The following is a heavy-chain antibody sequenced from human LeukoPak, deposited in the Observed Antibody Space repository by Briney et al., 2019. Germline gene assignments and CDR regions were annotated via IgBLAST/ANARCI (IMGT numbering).Heavy chain of an antibody. J-gene: IGHJ4*02. CDR2: ISYDGSNK. CDR1: GFTFSSYA. CDR3: ARDPNSYDFWSGYGGGIDY. Sequence: GGSLRLSCAASGFTFSSYAMHWVRQAPGKGLEWVAVISYDGSNKYYADSVKGRFTISRDNSKHTLYLQMNSLRAEDTAVYYCARDPNSYDFWSGYGGGIDYWGQGTLVTVSS. V-gene: IGHV3-30-3*01. D-gene: IGHD3-3*01.